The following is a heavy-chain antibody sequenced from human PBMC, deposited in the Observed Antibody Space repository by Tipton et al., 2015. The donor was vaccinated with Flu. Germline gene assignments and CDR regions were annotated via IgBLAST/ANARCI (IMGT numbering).Heavy chain of an antibody. CDR1: GDSISSDYW. D-gene: IGHD6-19*01. V-gene: IGHV4-4*02. CDR3: ARGPEGSGWYGFDY. Sequence: TLSLTCAVSGDSISSDYWWSWVRQPPGKGLEWIGEIYHSGSTNYNPSLKSRVTKSVDESRNHLSLRLTSVTAADTAVYYCARGPEGSGWYGFDYWGQGILVTVFS. J-gene: IGHJ4*02. CDR2: IYHSGST.